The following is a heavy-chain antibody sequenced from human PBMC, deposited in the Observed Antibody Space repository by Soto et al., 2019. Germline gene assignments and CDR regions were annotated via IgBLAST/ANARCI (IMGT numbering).Heavy chain of an antibody. V-gene: IGHV4-59*08. Sequence: PSETLSLTCTVSGGSISSYYWSWIRQPPGKGLEWIGYIYYSGSTNYNPSLKSRVTISVDTSKNQFSLKLSSVTAADTAVYYFARVYSSSSEDVADYYYYMDVWGKGTTVTVSS. CDR1: GGSISSYY. CDR2: IYYSGST. D-gene: IGHD6-6*01. CDR3: ARVYSSSSEDVADYYYYMDV. J-gene: IGHJ6*03.